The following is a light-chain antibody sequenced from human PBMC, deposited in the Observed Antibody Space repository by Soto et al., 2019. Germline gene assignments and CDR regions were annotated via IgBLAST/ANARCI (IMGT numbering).Light chain of an antibody. J-gene: IGKJ1*01. V-gene: IGKV1-5*01. CDR2: DVS. CDR3: QQYNTFWT. Sequence: IQITQSLSTLPASVEARSTTTGRASQSISRWLAWYQQKTGKAPKLLIYDVSSLESGVPSRFSGSGSGTEFTLTISSLQPDDVATYYCQQYNTFWTFGQGTKVDIK. CDR1: QSISRW.